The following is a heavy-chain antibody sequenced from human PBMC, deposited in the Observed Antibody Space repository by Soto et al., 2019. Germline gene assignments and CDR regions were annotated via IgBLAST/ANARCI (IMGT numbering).Heavy chain of an antibody. CDR3: ARDGIAAAGTSWFDP. CDR2: INAGNGNT. J-gene: IGHJ5*02. CDR1: GYTFTSHA. V-gene: IGHV1-3*01. Sequence: GASVKVSCKASGYTFTSHAMHCVRQAPGQRLEWMGWINAGNGNTKYSQKFQGRVTITTDTSASTAYMELSSLRSEDTAVYYCARDGIAAAGTSWFDPWXQGTLVTVSS. D-gene: IGHD6-13*01.